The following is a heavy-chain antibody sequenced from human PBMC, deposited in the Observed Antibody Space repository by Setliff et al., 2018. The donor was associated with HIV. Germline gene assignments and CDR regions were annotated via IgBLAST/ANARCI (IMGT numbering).Heavy chain of an antibody. CDR1: GDSMSSGDYS. J-gene: IGHJ4*02. Sequence: LSLTCAVSGDSMSSGDYSWNWIRQSPGKGLEWIGHIYPSGRTYYNPSLKNRVTMSIDRSKKQFSLNLSSVTAADTALYFCVSEGAGSGSYYLDFWGQGILVTVSS. CDR2: IYPSGRT. V-gene: IGHV4-30-2*06. D-gene: IGHD3-10*01. CDR3: VSEGAGSGSYYLDF.